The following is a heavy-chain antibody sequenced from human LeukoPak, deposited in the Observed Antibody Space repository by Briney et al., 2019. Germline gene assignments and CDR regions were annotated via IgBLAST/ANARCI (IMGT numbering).Heavy chain of an antibody. D-gene: IGHD3-10*01. Sequence: ASVKVSCKASGYSFTAFYIHWVRQAPGQGLEWMGWIHPRSGETNYAYKFRGRVTMTKDTSISTTYMDLGSLGSDDTAVYYCARDGEYGTGSYYRGCFDYWGQGTLVTVSS. V-gene: IGHV1-2*02. CDR3: ARDGEYGTGSYYRGCFDY. CDR2: IHPRSGET. CDR1: GYSFTAFY. J-gene: IGHJ4*02.